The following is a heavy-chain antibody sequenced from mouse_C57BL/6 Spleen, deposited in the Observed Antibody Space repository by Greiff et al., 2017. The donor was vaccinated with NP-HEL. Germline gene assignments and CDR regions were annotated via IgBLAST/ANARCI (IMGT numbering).Heavy chain of an antibody. CDR2: IYPGDGDT. V-gene: IGHV1-82*01. D-gene: IGHD2-3*01. J-gene: IGHJ2*01. CDR3: ARGDDYFDY. Sequence: VQLQQSGPELVKPGASVKISCKASGYAFSSSWMNWVKQRPGKGLEWIGRIYPGDGDTNYNGKFKGKATLTADKSSSTAYMQLSSLTSEDSAVYFCARGDDYFDYWGQGTTLTVSS. CDR1: GYAFSSSW.